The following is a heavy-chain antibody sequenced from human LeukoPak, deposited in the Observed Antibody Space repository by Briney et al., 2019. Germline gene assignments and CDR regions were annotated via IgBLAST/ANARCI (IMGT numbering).Heavy chain of an antibody. J-gene: IGHJ4*02. CDR3: AKAKYYYDSSGQYYFDY. Sequence: GGSLRLSCAASGFSFNSDWMDWVRQAPGKGLEWVAVISYDGSNKYYADSVKGRFTISRDNSKNTLYLQMNSLRAEDTAVYYCAKAKYYYDSSGQYYFDYWGQGTLVTVSS. CDR1: GFSFNSDW. D-gene: IGHD3-22*01. V-gene: IGHV3-30*18. CDR2: ISYDGSNK.